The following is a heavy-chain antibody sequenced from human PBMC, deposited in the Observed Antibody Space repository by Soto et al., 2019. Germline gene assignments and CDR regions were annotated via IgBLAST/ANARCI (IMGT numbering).Heavy chain of an antibody. Sequence: GGSLRLSCAASGFTFSSYAVSWVRQAPGKGLEWVSAISGSGGSTYYADSVKGRFTISRDNSKNTLYLQMNSLRAEDTAVYYCATSRIAAVPGTYYYYGMDVWGQGTTVTVSS. CDR2: ISGSGGST. D-gene: IGHD6-13*01. V-gene: IGHV3-23*01. CDR1: GFTFSSYA. CDR3: ATSRIAAVPGTYYYYGMDV. J-gene: IGHJ6*02.